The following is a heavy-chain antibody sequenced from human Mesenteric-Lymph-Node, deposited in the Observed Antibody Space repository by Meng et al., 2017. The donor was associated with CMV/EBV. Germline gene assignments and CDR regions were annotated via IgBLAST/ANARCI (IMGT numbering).Heavy chain of an antibody. CDR2: IYYSGST. Sequence: GSLRLSCTVSGGSISTSGYYWGWIRQPPGKGLEWIGYIYYSGSTYYNPSLKSRVTISVDTSKNQFSLKLSSVTAADTAVYYCARSKLKWELLDYWGQGTLVTVSS. D-gene: IGHD1-26*01. CDR1: GGSISTSGYY. J-gene: IGHJ4*02. V-gene: IGHV4-39*07. CDR3: ARSKLKWELLDY.